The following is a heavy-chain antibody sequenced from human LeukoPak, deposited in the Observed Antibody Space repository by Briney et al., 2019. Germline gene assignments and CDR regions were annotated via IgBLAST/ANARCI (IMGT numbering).Heavy chain of an antibody. Sequence: ASVKVSCKASGGTFSNYAISWVRQAPGQGLEWMGGIIPIFGTANYAQRFQGRVTITADESTSTAYMELSSLISEDTAVYYCARAIAGAGSKGYFDYWGQGTLVTVSS. CDR2: IIPIFGTA. J-gene: IGHJ4*02. CDR3: ARAIAGAGSKGYFDY. V-gene: IGHV1-69*13. D-gene: IGHD6-13*01. CDR1: GGTFSNYA.